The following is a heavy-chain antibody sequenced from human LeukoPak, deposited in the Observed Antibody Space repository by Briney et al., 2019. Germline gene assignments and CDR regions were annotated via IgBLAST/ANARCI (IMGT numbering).Heavy chain of an antibody. D-gene: IGHD6-25*01. CDR2: ITGRGGNT. V-gene: IGHV3-23*01. Sequence: GGSLRLSCAASGFTFSSLPMSWVRQAPGKGLQWVSGITGRGGNTYYADSVEGRFTISRDNSKNTLSLQMDSLRAEDTAIYYCARDRAAFDSWGQGTLVTVSS. J-gene: IGHJ4*02. CDR1: GFTFSSLP. CDR3: ARDRAAFDS.